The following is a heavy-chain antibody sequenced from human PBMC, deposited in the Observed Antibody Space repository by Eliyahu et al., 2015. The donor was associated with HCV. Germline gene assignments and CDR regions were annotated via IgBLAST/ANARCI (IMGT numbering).Heavy chain of an antibody. J-gene: IGHJ4*02. Sequence: EVQMLESGGGLVQPGGSLRLSCAASGFTFSSYAMSWVRQAPGKGLEWVSAISGSGGSTYYADSVKGRFTISRDNSKNTLYLQMNSLRAEDTAVYYCAKARTILGATSYWGQGTLVTVSS. V-gene: IGHV3-23*01. CDR1: GFTFSSYA. CDR2: ISGSGGST. D-gene: IGHD1-26*01. CDR3: AKARTILGATSY.